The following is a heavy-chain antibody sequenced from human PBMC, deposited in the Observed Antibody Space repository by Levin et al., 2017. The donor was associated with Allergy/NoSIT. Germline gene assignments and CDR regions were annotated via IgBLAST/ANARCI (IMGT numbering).Heavy chain of an antibody. V-gene: IGHV3-7*01. CDR1: GFTLSNYW. CDR3: TIDPYGTVGYGGYGAFDL. J-gene: IGHJ3*01. D-gene: IGHD2-8*02. Sequence: GGSLRLSCAASGFTLSNYWTTWVRQAPGKGLEWVTNINQDGSEKQYVDSVKGRFTISRDYANNSVYLQMSSLRADDTATYYCTIDPYGTVGYGGYGAFDLWGHGTMVTVSS. CDR2: INQDGSEK.